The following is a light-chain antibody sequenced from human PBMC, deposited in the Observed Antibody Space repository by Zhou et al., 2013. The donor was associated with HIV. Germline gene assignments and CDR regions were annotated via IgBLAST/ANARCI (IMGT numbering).Light chain of an antibody. Sequence: QSVLTQPPSVSGAPGQRVTISCTGSSSNIGAGYDVHWYQQLPGTAPKVLIYGNSNRPSGVPDRFSGSKSGTSASLAITGLQAEDEADYYCQSYDSSLSGRGVFGGGTKLTV. J-gene: IGLJ3*02. V-gene: IGLV1-40*01. CDR2: GNS. CDR3: QSYDSSLSGRGV. CDR1: SSNIGAGYD.